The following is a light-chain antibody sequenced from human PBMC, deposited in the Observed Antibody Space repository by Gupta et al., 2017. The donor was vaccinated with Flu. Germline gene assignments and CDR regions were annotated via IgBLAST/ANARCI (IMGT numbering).Light chain of an antibody. CDR3: QQRSKWPQA. V-gene: IGKV3-11*01. CDR1: QGISNY. J-gene: IGKJ1*01. Sequence: PATMSLSPGERATLSCRASQGISNYLAWYQQTAGQPPRLLFYDSYARATGVPDRFSGSGSGTDFTLTISSLEPEDFAVYYCQQRSKWPQAFGQGTKVEI. CDR2: DSY.